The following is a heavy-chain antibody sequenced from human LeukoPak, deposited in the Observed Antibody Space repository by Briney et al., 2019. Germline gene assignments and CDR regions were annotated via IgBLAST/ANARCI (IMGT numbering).Heavy chain of an antibody. CDR3: ARIRDGYNDAYDI. J-gene: IGHJ3*02. Sequence: GASGKVSCKASGYTFTRYCIHWVRQAPGQGLEWMGIINLSDGSTRDAQKFQGRVTMTTDTSTSTVYMDLSSLRSEDTAVYYCARIRDGYNDAYDIWGQGTMVTVSS. CDR1: GYTFTRYC. CDR2: INLSDGST. V-gene: IGHV1-46*01. D-gene: IGHD5-24*01.